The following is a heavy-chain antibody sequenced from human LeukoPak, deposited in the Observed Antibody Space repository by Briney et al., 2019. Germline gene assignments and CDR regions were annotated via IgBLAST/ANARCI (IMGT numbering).Heavy chain of an antibody. CDR2: IYFSGST. D-gene: IGHD4-17*01. CDR1: GGSISSYY. CDR3: ARVAYGDIDY. Sequence: SETLSLTCTVSGGSISSYYWSWIRQPPGKGLEWIGNIYFSGSTYYNPSLKSRVTISVDTSKNQFSLKLRSVTAADTAVYYCARVAYGDIDYWGQGTLVTVSS. V-gene: IGHV4-59*04. J-gene: IGHJ4*02.